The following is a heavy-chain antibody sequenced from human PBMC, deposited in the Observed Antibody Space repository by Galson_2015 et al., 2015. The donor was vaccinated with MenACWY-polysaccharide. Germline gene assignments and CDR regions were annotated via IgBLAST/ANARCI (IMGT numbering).Heavy chain of an antibody. CDR2: INRDGSST. CDR1: GFTFSSYW. V-gene: IGHV3-74*01. J-gene: IGHJ6*02. D-gene: IGHD6-6*01. Sequence: SLRLSCAASGFTFSSYWMYWVRQAPGKGLVWVAHINRDGSSTSYADSVKGRFTISRDNAKNMLYLQMNSLRAEDTAVYYCARHLTEYKYAMDVWGQGTTVTVSS. CDR3: ARHLTEYKYAMDV.